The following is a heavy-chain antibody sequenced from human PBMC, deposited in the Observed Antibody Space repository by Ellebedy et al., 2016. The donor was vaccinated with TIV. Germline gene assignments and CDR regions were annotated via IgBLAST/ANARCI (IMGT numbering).Heavy chain of an antibody. CDR1: GFTFSSYW. CDR3: ARVGFHGMDV. CDR2: IKQDGSEK. D-gene: IGHD1-26*01. V-gene: IGHV3-7*01. Sequence: GESLKISXAASGFTFSSYWMSWVRQAPGKGLEWVANIKQDGSEKYYVDSVKGRFTISRDNSKNTLYLQMNSLRAEDTAVYYCARVGFHGMDVWGQGTTVTVSS. J-gene: IGHJ6*02.